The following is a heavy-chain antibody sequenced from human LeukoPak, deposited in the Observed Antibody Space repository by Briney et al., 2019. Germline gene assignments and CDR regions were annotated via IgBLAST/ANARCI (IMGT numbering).Heavy chain of an antibody. D-gene: IGHD3-10*01. Sequence: GGSLRFSCAASGFTFSSYAMSWVRQAPGKGLEWVSAISGSGGSTYYADSVKGRFTISRDNSKNTLYLQMNSLRAEDTAVYYCAKLGGSGSYYAYFDYWGQGTLVTVSS. J-gene: IGHJ4*02. CDR2: ISGSGGST. V-gene: IGHV3-23*01. CDR3: AKLGGSGSYYAYFDY. CDR1: GFTFSSYA.